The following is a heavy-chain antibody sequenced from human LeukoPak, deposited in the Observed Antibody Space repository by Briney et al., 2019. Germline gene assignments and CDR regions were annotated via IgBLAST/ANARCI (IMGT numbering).Heavy chain of an antibody. V-gene: IGHV3-23*01. D-gene: IGHD2-2*01. J-gene: IGHJ4*02. CDR1: GFTFSSDS. Sequence: GGSLRLSCAASGFTFSSDSMTWVRQAPGKGLEWVSSISGSGVSTFSTDSVKGRFTISRDNSKNTLYLHMNSLSAEDTAVYYCAKDSFSSRWGQGTLVTVSS. CDR2: ISGSGVST. CDR3: AKDSFSSR.